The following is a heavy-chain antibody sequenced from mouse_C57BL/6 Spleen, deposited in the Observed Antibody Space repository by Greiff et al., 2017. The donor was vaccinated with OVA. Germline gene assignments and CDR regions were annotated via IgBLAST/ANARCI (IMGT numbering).Heavy chain of an antibody. V-gene: IGHV8-12*01. J-gene: IGHJ1*03. Sequence: QVQLKQSGPGILQSSQTLSLTCSFSGFSLSTSGMGVSWIRQPSGKGLEWLAHIYWDDDKRYHPSLKSRLTISKDTSSNQVFLKITSVDTADTATYYCARRADYDYDGDWYFDVWGTGTTVTVSS. CDR3: ARRADYDYDGDWYFDV. CDR1: GFSLSTSGMG. CDR2: IYWDDDK. D-gene: IGHD2-4*01.